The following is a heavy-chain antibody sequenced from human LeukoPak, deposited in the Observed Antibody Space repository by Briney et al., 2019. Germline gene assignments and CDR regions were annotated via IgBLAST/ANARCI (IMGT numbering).Heavy chain of an antibody. CDR1: VYTFTVYY. Sequence: ASMTVSCTSSVYTFTVYYIHWLRQAPGQGLEWMGFINPNSGGTNYAQKFQGRVTMTRDTSISTAYMELSSLTSDDTAVYYCARDLEGYHYGSGNYPQWGQGTLITVSS. D-gene: IGHD3-10*01. CDR2: INPNSGGT. CDR3: ARDLEGYHYGSGNYPQ. V-gene: IGHV1-2*02. J-gene: IGHJ4*02.